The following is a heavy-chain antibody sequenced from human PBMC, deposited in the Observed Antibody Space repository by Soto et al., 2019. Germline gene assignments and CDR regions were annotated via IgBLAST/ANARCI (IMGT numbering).Heavy chain of an antibody. CDR3: ARDHLERLRYYYDSSGYGMDV. V-gene: IGHV3-33*01. CDR1: GFTFSSYG. J-gene: IGHJ6*02. CDR2: IWYDGSNK. Sequence: QVQLVESGGGVVQPGRSLRLSCAASGFTFSSYGMHWVRPAPGKGLEWVAVIWYDGSNKYYADSVKGRFTISRDNSKNTLDLQMNSLRAEDTAVYYGARDHLERLRYYYDSSGYGMDVWGQGTTVTVSS. D-gene: IGHD3-22*01.